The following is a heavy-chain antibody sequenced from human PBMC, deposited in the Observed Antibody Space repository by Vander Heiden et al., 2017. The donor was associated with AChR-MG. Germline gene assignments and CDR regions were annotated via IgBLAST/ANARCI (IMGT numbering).Heavy chain of an antibody. J-gene: IGHJ2*01. CDR2: FYPSNSDS. CDR1: GYSFTSYW. CDR3: ARSVVAKWHLDL. V-gene: IGHV5-51*01. Sequence: EVQLVQSGAEVKKPGESLKISCRGSGYSFTSYWIAWVRQMPGKGLEWMGIFYPSNSDSTYSPSFQGQVTISADKSINTAYLQWSSLKASDTAIYYCARSVVAKWHLDLWGRGTLVTVSS. D-gene: IGHD2-21*01.